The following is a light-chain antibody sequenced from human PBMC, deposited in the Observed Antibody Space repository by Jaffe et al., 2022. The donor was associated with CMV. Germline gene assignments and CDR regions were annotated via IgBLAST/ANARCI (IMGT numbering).Light chain of an antibody. CDR2: ENN. CDR1: SSNIGNNY. Sequence: QSVLTQPPSVSAAPGQKVTISCSGSSSNIGNNYVYWYRHLPGTAPKLLIYENNERPSGIPDRFSGSKSGTSATLGITGLQTGDEADYYCGTWDSSLSAGHWVFGGGTKLTVL. J-gene: IGLJ3*02. V-gene: IGLV1-51*02. CDR3: GTWDSSLSAGHWV.